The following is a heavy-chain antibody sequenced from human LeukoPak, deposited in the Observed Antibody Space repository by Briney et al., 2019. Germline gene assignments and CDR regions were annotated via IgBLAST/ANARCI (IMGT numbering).Heavy chain of an antibody. J-gene: IGHJ4*02. CDR3: ASDGYSSSWYYFDY. CDR2: IIPIFGTA. V-gene: IGHV1-69*13. CDR1: GGTFSSYA. D-gene: IGHD6-13*01. Sequence: ASVKVSCKASGGTFSSYAISWVRQAPGQGLEWMGGIIPIFGTANYAQKFQGRVTITADESTSTAYMELSSLRSEDTAVYYCASDGYSSSWYYFDYWGQGTLVTVSS.